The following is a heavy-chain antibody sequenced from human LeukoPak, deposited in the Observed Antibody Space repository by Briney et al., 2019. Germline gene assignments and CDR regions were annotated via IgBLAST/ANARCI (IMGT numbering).Heavy chain of an antibody. J-gene: IGHJ3*02. Sequence: GGSLRLSCAASGFTFSSYAMSWVRQAPGKGLGWVSAISGSGGSTYYADSVKGRFTISRDNSKNTLYLQMNSLRAEDTAVYYCAKVAPWDSGSYLDAFDIWGQGTMVTVSS. CDR1: GFTFSSYA. CDR2: ISGSGGST. V-gene: IGHV3-23*01. D-gene: IGHD1-26*01. CDR3: AKVAPWDSGSYLDAFDI.